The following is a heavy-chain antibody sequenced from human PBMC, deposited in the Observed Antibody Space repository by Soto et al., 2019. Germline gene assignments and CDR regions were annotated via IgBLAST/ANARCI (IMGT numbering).Heavy chain of an antibody. CDR1: GGSVSSDTHY. Sequence: QVQLQESGPGLVKPSETLSLTCTVSGGSVSSDTHYWSWIRQPPGKRLEWIGFIYSSGSTNYNPSLMSRVHMSVDTSKNQFSLKLRSVIVADTAVYHCARFVRSCSGTTCYTRADVWGQGTTVTVSS. V-gene: IGHV4-61*01. CDR3: ARFVRSCSGTTCYTRADV. D-gene: IGHD2-2*02. J-gene: IGHJ6*02. CDR2: IYSSGST.